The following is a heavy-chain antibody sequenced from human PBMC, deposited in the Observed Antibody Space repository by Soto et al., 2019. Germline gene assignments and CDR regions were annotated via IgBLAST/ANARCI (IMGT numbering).Heavy chain of an antibody. Sequence: QVQLVESGGGVVQPGRSLRLSCAASGFTFSSYAMHWVRQAPGKGLEWVAVISYDGSNKYYADSVKGRFTISRDNSKNTLYLQMNSLRAEDTAVYYCARDPGDSGSYSPPGYWGQGTLVTVSS. J-gene: IGHJ4*02. V-gene: IGHV3-30-3*01. CDR2: ISYDGSNK. CDR3: ARDPGDSGSYSPPGY. CDR1: GFTFSSYA. D-gene: IGHD1-26*01.